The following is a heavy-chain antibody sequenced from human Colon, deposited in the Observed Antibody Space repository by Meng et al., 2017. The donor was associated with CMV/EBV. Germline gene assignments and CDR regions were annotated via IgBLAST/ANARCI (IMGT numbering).Heavy chain of an antibody. Sequence: SETLSPPGAVYGGPFGDYHWTWTRQSPGKGREWIGEINHRGSTNYSPSLRSRVTISVDTSRNQFSLKVSSVTAAETAMYYCARGRSIFLYGSGYQDQGRDVWGQGTTVTVSS. J-gene: IGHJ6*02. CDR3: ARGRSIFLYGSGYQDQGRDV. CDR1: GGPFGDYH. D-gene: IGHD3-10*01. V-gene: IGHV4-34*01. CDR2: INHRGST.